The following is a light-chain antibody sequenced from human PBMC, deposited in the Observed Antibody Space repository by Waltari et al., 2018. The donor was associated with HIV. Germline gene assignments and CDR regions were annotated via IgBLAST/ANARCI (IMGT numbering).Light chain of an antibody. CDR1: QRVRSN. Sequence: EIVMTQSPATLSVSPGDRATLSCRASQRVRSNLAWYQQKPGQAPGPLSFSASTTAAGTPARFSGGGSGTEFTLTSPSLQSADFAVYYCQQYDDWPPRTLGGGTKVAI. CDR2: SAS. V-gene: IGKV3-15*01. CDR3: QQYDDWPPRT. J-gene: IGKJ4*01.